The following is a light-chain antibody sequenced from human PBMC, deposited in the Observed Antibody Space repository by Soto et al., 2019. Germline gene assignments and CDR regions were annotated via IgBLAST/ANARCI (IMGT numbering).Light chain of an antibody. CDR1: SSDVGGYNY. V-gene: IGLV2-11*01. CDR2: DVS. J-gene: IGLJ1*01. Sequence: QSALTQPRSVSGSPGQSVTISCTGTSSDVGGYNYVSWYQQHPGKAPKLMIYDVSKRPSGVPDRFSGSKSGNTASLTISGLQAEDEADYYGCSYAGNYYVFGTGTKLTVL. CDR3: CSYAGNYYV.